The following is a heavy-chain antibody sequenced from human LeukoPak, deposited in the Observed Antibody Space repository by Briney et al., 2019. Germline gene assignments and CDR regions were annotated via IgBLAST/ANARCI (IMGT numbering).Heavy chain of an antibody. V-gene: IGHV3-7*01. Sequence: GASVKVSCKASGYTFTGYYMHWVRQAPGKGLEWVASITRGGNDKYYVDSVKGRFSISRDNAKNSLYLQMNSLGAEDTAVYFCARVHSSRPFDPWGQGTLVTVSS. CDR2: ITRGGNDK. J-gene: IGHJ5*02. D-gene: IGHD2-2*01. CDR1: GYTFTGYY. CDR3: ARVHSSRPFDP.